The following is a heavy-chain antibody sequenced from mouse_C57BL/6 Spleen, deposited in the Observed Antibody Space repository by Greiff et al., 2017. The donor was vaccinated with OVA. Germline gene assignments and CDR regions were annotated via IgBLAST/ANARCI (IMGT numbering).Heavy chain of an antibody. CDR3: AGANWDYAMDY. CDR1: GYSITSGYD. V-gene: IGHV3-1*01. Sequence: ESGPGMVKPSQSLSLTCTVTGYSITSGYDWHWIRHFPGNKLEWMGYISYSGSTNYNPSLKSRISITHDTSKNHFFLKLNSVTTEDTATYYCAGANWDYAMDYWGQGTSVTVSS. J-gene: IGHJ4*01. D-gene: IGHD4-1*01. CDR2: ISYSGST.